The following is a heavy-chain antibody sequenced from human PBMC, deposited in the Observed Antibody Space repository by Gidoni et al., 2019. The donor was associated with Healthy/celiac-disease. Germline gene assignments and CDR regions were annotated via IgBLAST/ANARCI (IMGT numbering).Heavy chain of an antibody. CDR1: GGTFSSYA. V-gene: IGHV1-69*04. CDR3: ARDREGNAKQWLGYFQH. CDR2: IIPILGIA. D-gene: IGHD6-19*01. J-gene: IGHJ1*01. Sequence: QVQLVQSGAEVKKPGSSVKVSCKASGGTFSSYAISWVRQAPGQGLEWMGRIIPILGIANYAQKFQGRVTITADKSTSTAYMELSSLRSEDTAVYYCARDREGNAKQWLGYFQHWGQGTLVTVSS.